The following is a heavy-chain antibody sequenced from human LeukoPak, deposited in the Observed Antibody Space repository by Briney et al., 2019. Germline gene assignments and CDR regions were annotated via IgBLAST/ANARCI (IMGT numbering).Heavy chain of an antibody. CDR2: ISGTGSTM. J-gene: IGHJ4*02. D-gene: IGHD1-26*01. V-gene: IGHV3-48*04. Sequence: GGSLRLSCAASGFTFSNYSMNWVRQAPGKGLEWVSYISGTGSTMYYADSVKGRFAISRGNAKNSLYLQMNSLGAEDTAVYYCARRSRNSGRFFFDSWGQGTLVTVSS. CDR3: ARRSRNSGRFFFDS. CDR1: GFTFSNYS.